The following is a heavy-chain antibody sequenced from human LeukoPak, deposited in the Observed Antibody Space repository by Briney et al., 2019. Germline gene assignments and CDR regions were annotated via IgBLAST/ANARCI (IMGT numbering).Heavy chain of an antibody. CDR2: TWYDESNK. CDR1: GFIFSNYG. Sequence: GGSLRLSCAASGFIFSNYGMHWVRQAPGKGLEWVALTWYDESNKYYADSVKGRFTISRDNSKNTLYLQMNSLRAEDTAVYYCARDLWCGADCYGTFDIWGQGTWSASLQ. J-gene: IGHJ3*02. V-gene: IGHV3-33*01. D-gene: IGHD2-21*02. CDR3: ARDLWCGADCYGTFDI.